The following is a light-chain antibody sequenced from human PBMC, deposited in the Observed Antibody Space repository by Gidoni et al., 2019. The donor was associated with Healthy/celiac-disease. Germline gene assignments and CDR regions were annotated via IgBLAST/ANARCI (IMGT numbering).Light chain of an antibody. V-gene: IGKV3-20*01. CDR1: QSVSSSF. CDR2: GAS. CDR3: QHYGSSPYT. J-gene: IGKJ2*01. Sequence: EIVLTQSPGTLSLSPGERATLSCRASQSVSSSFLAWYQQKPGQAPRHLIYGASTRATGIPDRFSGSGSVTDFTLTISRLEPEDFAVYYCQHYGSSPYTFGQGTKVEIK.